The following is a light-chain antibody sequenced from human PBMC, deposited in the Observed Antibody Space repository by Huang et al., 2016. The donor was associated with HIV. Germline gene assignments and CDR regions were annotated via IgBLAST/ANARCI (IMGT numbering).Light chain of an antibody. J-gene: IGKJ5*01. CDR1: QSVRRN. Sequence: EIVLTQSPATLSLSPGERATLSCRASQSVRRNLGWYQQKFGQAPWLFIYDASTRATVIPAWFSGSGSGTNFTLTISSLEPEDCAVYYCQQRDTFGPGTRLEIK. CDR3: QQRDT. V-gene: IGKV3-11*01. CDR2: DAS.